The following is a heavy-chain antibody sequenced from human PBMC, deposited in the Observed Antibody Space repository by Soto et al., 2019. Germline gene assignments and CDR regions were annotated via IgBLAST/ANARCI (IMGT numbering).Heavy chain of an antibody. J-gene: IGHJ6*02. CDR3: ARWGIRWELLRGYYYGMDV. CDR1: GYTFTGYY. D-gene: IGHD1-26*01. Sequence: ASVKVSCKASGYTFTGYYMHWVRQATGQGLEWMGWMNPNSGNTGYAQKFQGRVTMTRNTSISTAYMELSSLRSEDTAVYYCARWGIRWELLRGYYYGMDVWGQGTTVTVSS. V-gene: IGHV1-8*02. CDR2: MNPNSGNT.